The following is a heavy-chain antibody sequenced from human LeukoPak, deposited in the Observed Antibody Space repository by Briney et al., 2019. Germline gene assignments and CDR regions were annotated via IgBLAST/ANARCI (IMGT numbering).Heavy chain of an antibody. V-gene: IGHV3-48*03. CDR1: GFTFSYYE. D-gene: IGHD6-13*01. CDR3: ARATFSSSGHSY. J-gene: IGHJ4*02. CDR2: ISNSGATI. Sequence: PGGSLRLSCAASGFTFSYYEMNWVRHAPGKGLEWVSYISNSGATIYYADSVKGRFTISRDNAKSSLFLQMNSLRAEDTGVYYCARATFSSSGHSYWGQGTLVTVSS.